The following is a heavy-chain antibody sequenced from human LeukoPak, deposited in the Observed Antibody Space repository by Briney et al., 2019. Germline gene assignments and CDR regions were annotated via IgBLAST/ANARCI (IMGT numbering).Heavy chain of an antibody. CDR1: GFTFSSYG. J-gene: IGHJ4*02. CDR2: IWYDGSNK. CDR3: ARDRSSSGYYPFDY. Sequence: GGSLRLSCVASGFTFSSYGMHWVRQAPGKGLEWVAVIWYDGSNKYYADSVKGRFTISRDNAKNSLYLQMNSLRDEDTAVYYCARDRSSSGYYPFDYWGQGTLVTVSS. D-gene: IGHD3-22*01. V-gene: IGHV3-33*01.